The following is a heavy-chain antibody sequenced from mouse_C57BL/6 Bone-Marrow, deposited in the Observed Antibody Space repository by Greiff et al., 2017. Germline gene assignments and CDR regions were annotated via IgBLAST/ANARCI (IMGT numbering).Heavy chain of an antibody. D-gene: IGHD2-1*01. CDR3: ARWDGNYVGDY. CDR2: IYPGSGST. V-gene: IGHV1-55*01. J-gene: IGHJ2*01. CDR1: GYTFTSYW. Sequence: QVQLQQPGAELVKPGASVKMSCKASGYTFTSYWITWVKQRPGQGLEWIGDIYPGSGSTNYNEKFKSKATLTVDTSTSTAYMQLSSLTSEDSAVYYCARWDGNYVGDYWGQGTTLTVSS.